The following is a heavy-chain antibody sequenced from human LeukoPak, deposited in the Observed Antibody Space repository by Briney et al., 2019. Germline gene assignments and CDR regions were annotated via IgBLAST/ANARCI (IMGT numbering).Heavy chain of an antibody. V-gene: IGHV4-59*01. CDR1: GGSISSYY. D-gene: IGHD3-9*01. CDR2: IYYSGST. Sequence: SETLSLTCTVSGGSISSYYWSWIRQPPGKGLEWIGYIYYSGSTNYNPSLKSRVTISVDTSKNQFSLKLSSVTAADTAVYYCARDRSNFDWLLRYFDYWGQGTLVTVSS. J-gene: IGHJ4*02. CDR3: ARDRSNFDWLLRYFDY.